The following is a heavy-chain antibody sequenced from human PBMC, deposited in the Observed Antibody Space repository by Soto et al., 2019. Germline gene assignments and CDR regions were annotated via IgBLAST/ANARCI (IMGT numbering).Heavy chain of an antibody. V-gene: IGHV1-46*03. CDR3: ARGTYDSSGYYATGYYYYGMDV. D-gene: IGHD3-22*01. Sequence: SVKVSCKASGYTFTSYYMHWVRQAPGQGLEWMGIINPSGGSTSYAQRFQGRVTMTRDTSTSTVYMELSSLRSEDTAVYYCARGTYDSSGYYATGYYYYGMDVWGQGTTVTVSS. CDR2: INPSGGST. CDR1: GYTFTSYY. J-gene: IGHJ6*02.